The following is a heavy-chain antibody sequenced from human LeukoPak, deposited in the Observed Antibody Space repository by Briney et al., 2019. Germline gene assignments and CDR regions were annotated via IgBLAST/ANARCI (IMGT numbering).Heavy chain of an antibody. CDR1: GFTFSSYW. J-gene: IGHJ6*03. V-gene: IGHV3-7*03. D-gene: IGHD6-19*01. CDR3: ANHRKRSSGWYVGDYYYYYMDV. CDR2: IKQDGSEK. Sequence: PGGSLRLSCAASGFTFSSYWMSWVRQAPGKGLEWVANIKQDGSEKYYVDSVKGRFTISRDNAKNSLYLQMNSLRAEDTAVYYCANHRKRSSGWYVGDYYYYYMDVWGKGTTVTVSS.